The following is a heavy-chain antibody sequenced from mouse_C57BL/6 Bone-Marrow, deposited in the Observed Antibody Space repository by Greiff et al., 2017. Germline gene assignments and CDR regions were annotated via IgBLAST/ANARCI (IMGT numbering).Heavy chain of an antibody. CDR1: GYTFTSYW. CDR3: ARAAYVFAY. Sequence: QVQLLQPGAELVKPGASVKLSCKASGYTFTSYWMHWVKQRPGQGLEWIGMIHPNSGSTNYNEKFKSKGTLTVDKSSSTAYMHLSSLTSEDSAVYDCARAAYVFAYWGQGTLVTVSA. V-gene: IGHV1-64*01. D-gene: IGHD1-1*01. CDR2: IHPNSGST. J-gene: IGHJ3*01.